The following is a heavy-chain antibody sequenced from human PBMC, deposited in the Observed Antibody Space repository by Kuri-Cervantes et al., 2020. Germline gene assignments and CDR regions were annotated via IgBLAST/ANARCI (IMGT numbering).Heavy chain of an antibody. CDR1: GYTFTSYG. V-gene: IGHV1-18*01. CDR3: ARDANTRTYSRTAMGDY. Sequence: ASVKDSCKASGYTFTSYGISWVRQAPGQGLEWMGWISAYNGNTNYAQKLQVRVTMTTNTSTRTAYMELRSLRTDDTAVYYCARDANTRTYSRTAMGDYWGQGTLVTVSS. CDR2: ISAYNGNT. J-gene: IGHJ4*02. D-gene: IGHD5-18*01.